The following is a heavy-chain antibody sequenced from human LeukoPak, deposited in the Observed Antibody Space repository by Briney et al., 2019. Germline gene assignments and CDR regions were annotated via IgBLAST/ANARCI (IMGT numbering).Heavy chain of an antibody. CDR3: ARGLQENLAWLQAFSAFDI. J-gene: IGHJ3*02. Sequence: GASVKVSCKASGYTFTSYGISWVRQAPGQGLEWMGWISAYNGDTNYAQKLQGRVTMTTDTSTSTAYKELRSLRSDDTAVYYCARGLQENLAWLQAFSAFDIWGQGTMVTVSS. V-gene: IGHV1-18*01. CDR1: GYTFTSYG. CDR2: ISAYNGDT. D-gene: IGHD6-19*01.